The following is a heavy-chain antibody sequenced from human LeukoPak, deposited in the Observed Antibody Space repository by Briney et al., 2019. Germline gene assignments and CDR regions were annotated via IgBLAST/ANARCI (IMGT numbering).Heavy chain of an antibody. CDR3: ARGGAPGTLFDY. CDR2: IYYSGST. CDR1: GGSISGYY. J-gene: IGHJ4*02. D-gene: IGHD1-1*01. Sequence: SGTLSLTCTVSGGSISGYYWSWLRHSPGKGLEWIGYIYYSGSTNYNPSLKSRATISVDTSKNQFSLTLSSVTAADTAVYYCARGGAPGTLFDYWGQGTLVTVSS. V-gene: IGHV4-59*01.